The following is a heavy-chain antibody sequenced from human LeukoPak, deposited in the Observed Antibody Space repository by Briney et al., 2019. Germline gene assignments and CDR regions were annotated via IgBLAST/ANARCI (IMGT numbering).Heavy chain of an antibody. V-gene: IGHV4-39*02. Sequence: SETLSLTCSVSGGSISSRSYYWGWIRQPPGKGLEWIGSIHYSGSTHYSPSLKSRVTISVDRSKNHFSLKLSPVTAADTAVYYCARPGAKMTTEDCYFDLWGRGTLVTVSS. CDR1: GGSISSRSYY. J-gene: IGHJ2*01. CDR2: IHYSGST. D-gene: IGHD4/OR15-4a*01. CDR3: ARPGAKMTTEDCYFDL.